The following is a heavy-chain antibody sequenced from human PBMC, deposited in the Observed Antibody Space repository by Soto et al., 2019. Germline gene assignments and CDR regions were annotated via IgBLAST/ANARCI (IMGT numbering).Heavy chain of an antibody. CDR1: GGSISSGGYY. Sequence: QVQLQESGPGLVKPSQTLSLTCTVSGGSISSGGYYWSWIRQHPGKGLEWIGYIYYSGSTYYNPSIESRGTLSVDRSKTQFSMKLSSVTAADAAVYYCAGIYSGSPGGTLRYWGQGTLVTVSS. J-gene: IGHJ4*02. V-gene: IGHV4-31*03. CDR3: AGIYSGSPGGTLRY. D-gene: IGHD1-26*01. CDR2: IYYSGST.